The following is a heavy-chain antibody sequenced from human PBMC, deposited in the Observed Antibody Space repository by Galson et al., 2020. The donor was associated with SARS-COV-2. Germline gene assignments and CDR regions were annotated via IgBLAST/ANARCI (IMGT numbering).Heavy chain of an antibody. V-gene: IGHV1-69*13. CDR3: VREGDGYNSAVDF. D-gene: IGHD5-12*01. Sequence: SVKVSCKASGGTFSTSAIKWVRQVPGQGLEWMGGIIPTFGTANYAQKFQGRVTIIADESTNTVYMELNSLRFEDTALYYRVREGDGYNSAVDFWSQGTMVTVSS. CDR2: IIPTFGTA. J-gene: IGHJ3*01. CDR1: GGTFSTSA.